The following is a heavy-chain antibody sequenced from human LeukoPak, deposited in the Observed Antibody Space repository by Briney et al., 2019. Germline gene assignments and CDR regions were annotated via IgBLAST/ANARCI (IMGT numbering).Heavy chain of an antibody. V-gene: IGHV5-51*01. J-gene: IGHJ4*02. CDR3: ARLLGYYDSSGYSLGYFDY. CDR1: GYRFTSYW. Sequence: GGSLQISCKGSGYRFTSYWIGWVRQMPGKGLEWMGIIYPGDSDTRYSPSFQGQVTISADKSISTAYLQWSSLKASDTALYSCARLLGYYDSSGYSLGYFDYWGQGTLVTVSS. D-gene: IGHD3-22*01. CDR2: IYPGDSDT.